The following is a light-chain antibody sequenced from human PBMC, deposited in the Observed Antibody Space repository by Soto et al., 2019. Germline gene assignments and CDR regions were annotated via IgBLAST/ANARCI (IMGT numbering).Light chain of an antibody. CDR3: QQYDQWST. CDR1: QSVNNN. J-gene: IGKJ1*01. Sequence: EIVMTQSPATLSVSPGERATFSCRASQSVNNNLAWYHLKPGQAPRLLLYGASIRATDVPARFSGGGSGTEYTLTISRLQSEDFRIYFCQQYDQWSTFGHGTKVEVK. CDR2: GAS. V-gene: IGKV3-15*01.